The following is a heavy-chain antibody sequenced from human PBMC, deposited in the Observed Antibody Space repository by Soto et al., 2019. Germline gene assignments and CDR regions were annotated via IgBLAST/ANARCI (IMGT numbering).Heavy chain of an antibody. J-gene: IGHJ4*02. Sequence: PGESLKISCKGSGYSFAGYWITWVRQKPGKGLEWMGRIDPSDSQTYYSPSFRGHVTISVTKSITTVFLQWSSLRASDTAMYYCVKEVETVRLVAFALWGQGTQVTVSS. V-gene: IGHV5-10-1*01. CDR1: GYSFAGYW. CDR2: IDPSDSQT. D-gene: IGHD5-18*01. CDR3: VKEVETVRLVAFAL.